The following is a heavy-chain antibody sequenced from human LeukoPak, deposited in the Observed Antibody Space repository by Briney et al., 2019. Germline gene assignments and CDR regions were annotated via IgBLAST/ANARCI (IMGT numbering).Heavy chain of an antibody. CDR1: EFTFSSYS. Sequence: GGSLRLPCAASEFTFSSYSMNWVRQAPGKGLEWVSAISGSGGSTYYADSVKGRFTISRDNSKNTLYLQMNSLRAEDTAVYYCAKLNRRFLEWSSPDYWGQGTLVTVSS. V-gene: IGHV3-23*01. CDR2: ISGSGGST. J-gene: IGHJ4*02. CDR3: AKLNRRFLEWSSPDY. D-gene: IGHD3-3*01.